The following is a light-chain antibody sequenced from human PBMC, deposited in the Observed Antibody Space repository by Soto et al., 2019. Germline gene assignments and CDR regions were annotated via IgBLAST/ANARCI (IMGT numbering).Light chain of an antibody. J-gene: IGKJ2*01. CDR1: QSVSRGY. Sequence: IVLTQSPGTPSLSPGQRATLSCRASQSVSRGYLAWSQLRPGQYPRLLLYGASSRATGIPDRFSGSGSGTDFTLTISRLEPEDFAVYYCQQYGSSPETFGQGTKLEIK. CDR3: QQYGSSPET. CDR2: GAS. V-gene: IGKV3-20*01.